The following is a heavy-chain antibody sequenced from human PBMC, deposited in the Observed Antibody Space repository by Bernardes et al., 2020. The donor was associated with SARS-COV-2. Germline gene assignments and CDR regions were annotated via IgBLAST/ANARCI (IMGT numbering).Heavy chain of an antibody. V-gene: IGHV3-33*01. CDR3: AREDDFWSALDY. CDR1: GFTFSSYG. Sequence: GCSLRLSCAASGFTFSSYGMHWVRQAPGKGLEWVAVIWYDGSNKYYADSVKGRFTISRDNSKNTLYLQMNSLRAEDTAVYYCAREDDFWSALDYWGQGTLVTVSS. CDR2: IWYDGSNK. D-gene: IGHD3-3*01. J-gene: IGHJ4*02.